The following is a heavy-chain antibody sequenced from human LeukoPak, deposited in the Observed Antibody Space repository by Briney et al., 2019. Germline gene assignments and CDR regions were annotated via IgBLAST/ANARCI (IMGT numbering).Heavy chain of an antibody. D-gene: IGHD2-21*02. CDR3: ARDLAYCGGDCYSYYYGMDV. CDR1: GFTFSSYG. V-gene: IGHV3-33*01. CDR2: IWYDGSNK. J-gene: IGHJ6*02. Sequence: QSGGSLRLSCAASGFTFSSYGMHWVRQAPGKGLEWVAVIWYDGSNKYYADSVKGRFTISRDNSKNTLYLQMNSLRAEDTAVYYCARDLAYCGGDCYSYYYGMDVWGQGTTVTVSS.